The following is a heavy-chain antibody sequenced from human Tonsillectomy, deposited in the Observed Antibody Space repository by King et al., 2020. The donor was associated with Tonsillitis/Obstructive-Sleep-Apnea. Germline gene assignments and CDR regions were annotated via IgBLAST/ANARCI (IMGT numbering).Heavy chain of an antibody. J-gene: IGHJ3*02. CDR1: GYTFTGHY. CDR2: ITPNSGGT. V-gene: IGHV1-2*06. Sequence: QLVQSGAEVKKPGASVKVSCKASGYTFTGHYMHWVRQAPGPGLEWVGRITPNSGGTNYAQKFQGRVTMTSDTSISTAYMELSRLRSDDTAVYYCAREGDRSSSSKAFDIWGQGTMVTVSS. CDR3: AREGDRSSSSKAFDI. D-gene: IGHD6-6*01.